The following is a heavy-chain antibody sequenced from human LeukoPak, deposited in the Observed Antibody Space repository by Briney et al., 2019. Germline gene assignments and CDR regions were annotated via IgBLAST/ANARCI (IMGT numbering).Heavy chain of an antibody. CDR2: IRSKANSYAT. CDR3: ARLLTPLYDFWSGFVVG. CDR1: GFTFSGSA. J-gene: IGHJ4*02. Sequence: GGSLRLSCAASGFTFSGSAMHWVRQASGKGLEWVGRIRSKANSYATAYAASVKGRFTISRDDSKNTLYLQMNSLRPEDTAVYYCARLLTPLYDFWSGFVVGWGQGTLVTVSS. D-gene: IGHD3-3*01. V-gene: IGHV3-73*01.